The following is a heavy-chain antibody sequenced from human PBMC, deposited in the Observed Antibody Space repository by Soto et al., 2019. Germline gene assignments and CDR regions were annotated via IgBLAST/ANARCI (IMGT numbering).Heavy chain of an antibody. CDR1: GGSFSGYY. D-gene: IGHD3-3*01. CDR2: INHSGST. J-gene: IGHJ5*02. CDR3: ARGLRFWSGYGSWFDP. Sequence: SETLSLTCAVYGGSFSGYYWSWIRQPPGKGLGWIGEINHSGSTNYNPSLKSRVTISVDTSKNQFSLKLSSVTAADTAVYYCARGLRFWSGYGSWFDPWGQGTLVTVSS. V-gene: IGHV4-34*01.